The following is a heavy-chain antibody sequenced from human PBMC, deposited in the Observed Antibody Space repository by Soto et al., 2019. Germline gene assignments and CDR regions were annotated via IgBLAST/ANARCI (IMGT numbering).Heavy chain of an antibody. CDR3: AKGGGLDSVWYFDL. J-gene: IGHJ2*01. Sequence: QVQLVESGGGVVQPGRSLRLSCAASGFTFSSYGMHWVRQAPGKGLEWVAVISYDGSNKYYADSVKGRFTISRDNSKNTLYLQMNSLRAEDTAVYYWAKGGGLDSVWYFDLWGRGTLVTVSS. V-gene: IGHV3-30*18. CDR2: ISYDGSNK. CDR1: GFTFSSYG. D-gene: IGHD3-16*01.